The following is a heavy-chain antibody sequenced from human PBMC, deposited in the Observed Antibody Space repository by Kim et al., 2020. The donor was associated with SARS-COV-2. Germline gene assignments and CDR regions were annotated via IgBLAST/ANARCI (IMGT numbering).Heavy chain of an antibody. V-gene: IGHV4-34*01. D-gene: IGHD3-3*01. Sequence: SETLSLTCAVYGGSFSAYSWIWIRQAPGKGLEWIGEVNHSGITKYHPSLKSRVTISVDTSKNQFSLKLPSVTAADTAVFYCARGSAGVVPSPILGLGPYYYYYAMDVWGQGTTVTVS. J-gene: IGHJ6*02. CDR2: VNHSGIT. CDR3: ARGSAGVVPSPILGLGPYYYYYAMDV. CDR1: GGSFSAYS.